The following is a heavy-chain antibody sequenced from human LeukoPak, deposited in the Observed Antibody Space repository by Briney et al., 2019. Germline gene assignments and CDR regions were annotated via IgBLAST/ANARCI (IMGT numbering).Heavy chain of an antibody. CDR2: ISYSGST. J-gene: IGHJ4*02. D-gene: IGHD5-24*01. V-gene: IGHV4-39*07. CDR1: GGSISSSSYY. Sequence: SETLSLTCTVSGGSISSSSYYWGWIRQPPGKGLEWIGSISYSGSTYYNPSLRSRVTMSVDTSKNKFSLKLSSVTAADTAVYYCARDGEMATIENYFDYWGQGTLVTVSS. CDR3: ARDGEMATIENYFDY.